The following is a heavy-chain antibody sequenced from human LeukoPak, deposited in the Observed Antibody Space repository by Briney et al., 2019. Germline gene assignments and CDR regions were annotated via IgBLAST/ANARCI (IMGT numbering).Heavy chain of an antibody. V-gene: IGHV3-64*01. CDR3: ARDGVYSGSYSGYFDY. D-gene: IGHD1-26*01. Sequence: GGSLRLSCAASGFTFSSYAMHWVRQAPGKGLEYVSAISSNGGSTYYANSVKGRFTISRDNSKNTLYLQMGSLRAEDTAVYYCARDGVYSGSYSGYFDYWGQGTLVTVSS. CDR1: GFTFSSYA. CDR2: ISSNGGST. J-gene: IGHJ4*02.